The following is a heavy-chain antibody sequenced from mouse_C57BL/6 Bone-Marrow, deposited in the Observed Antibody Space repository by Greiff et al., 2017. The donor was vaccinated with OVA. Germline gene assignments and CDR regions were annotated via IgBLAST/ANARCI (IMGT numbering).Heavy chain of an antibody. CDR3: AGQCTTGVAPWAMDY. CDR1: GYTFTSYG. V-gene: IGHV1-81*01. J-gene: IGHJ4*01. D-gene: IGHD1-1*01. Sequence: VQLVESGAELVRPGASVKLSCKASGYTFTSYGISWVKQRTGQGLEWIGEIYPRSGNTYYNEKFKGKATLTADKSSRTAYMQLRSLTSEDSAVYVCAGQCTTGVAPWAMDYWGQGTSVTVSS. CDR2: IYPRSGNT.